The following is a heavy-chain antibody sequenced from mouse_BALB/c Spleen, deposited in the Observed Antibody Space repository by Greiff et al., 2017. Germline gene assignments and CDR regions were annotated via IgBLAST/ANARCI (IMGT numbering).Heavy chain of an antibody. CDR1: GFNIKDTY. Sequence: VHVKQSGAELVKPGASVKLSCTASGFNIKDTYMHWVKQRPEQGLEWIGRIDPANGNTKYDPKFQGKATITADTSSNTAYLQLSSLTSEDTAVYYCARRGRGDYAMDYWGQGTSVTVSS. J-gene: IGHJ4*01. CDR3: ARRGRGDYAMDY. CDR2: IDPANGNT. V-gene: IGHV14-3*02.